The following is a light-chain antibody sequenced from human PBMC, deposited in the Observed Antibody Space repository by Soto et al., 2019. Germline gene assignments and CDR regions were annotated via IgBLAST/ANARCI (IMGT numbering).Light chain of an antibody. CDR1: SRDIGNYNY. CDR2: EVS. J-gene: IGLJ1*01. V-gene: IGLV2-14*01. CDR3: SSYTTSSTYV. Sequence: QSVLTQPASVSGSPGQSITISCTGTSRDIGNYNYVSWYQQHLGKAPKLMIYEVSNRPSGISNRFSGSKSGNAASLTISGLQAEDEADYYCSSYTTSSTYVFGTGTKLTVL.